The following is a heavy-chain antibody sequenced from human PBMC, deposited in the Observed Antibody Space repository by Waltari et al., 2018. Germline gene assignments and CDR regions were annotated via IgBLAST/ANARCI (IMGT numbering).Heavy chain of an antibody. CDR1: GGSISSYY. D-gene: IGHD3-16*01. J-gene: IGHJ4*02. V-gene: IGHV4-59*08. CDR2: IYYSGST. CDR3: ARTPIAGGVFDY. Sequence: QVQLQESGPGLVKPSETLSLTCTVSGGSISSYYWSWIRQPPGKGLEWIGYIYYSGSTNYNPSRKSRVTISVDTSKNQFSLKLSSVTAADTAVYYCARTPIAGGVFDYWGQGTLVTVSS.